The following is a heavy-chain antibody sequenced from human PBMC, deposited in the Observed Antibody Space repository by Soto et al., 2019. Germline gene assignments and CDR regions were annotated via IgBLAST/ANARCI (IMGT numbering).Heavy chain of an antibody. J-gene: IGHJ5*02. CDR3: ARHISEWQQLGGRFDP. V-gene: IGHV5-51*01. CDR2: IYPGDSDT. D-gene: IGHD6-13*01. Sequence: PGESLKISCKGSGYGFTSYWIGWVRQMPGKGLEWMGIIYPGDSDTRYSPSFQGQVTISADKSISTAYLQWSSLKASDTAMYYCARHISEWQQLGGRFDPWGQGTLVTV. CDR1: GYGFTSYW.